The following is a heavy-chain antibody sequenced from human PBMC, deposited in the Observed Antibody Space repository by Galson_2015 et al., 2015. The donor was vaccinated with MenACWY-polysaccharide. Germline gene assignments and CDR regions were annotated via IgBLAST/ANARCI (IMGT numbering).Heavy chain of an antibody. CDR1: GDSISTYY. CDR3: ARGRGQLPLQFDY. V-gene: IGHV4-59*01. D-gene: IGHD1-1*01. J-gene: IGHJ4*02. Sequence: SETLSLTCTVSGDSISTYYWNWIRQPPGKGLEWVGYIYYTGSTNYNPSFYSRVTISLDTSQNQYSLKLKSVTAADTAVYYCARGRGQLPLQFDYWGQGVLVTVSS. CDR2: IYYTGST.